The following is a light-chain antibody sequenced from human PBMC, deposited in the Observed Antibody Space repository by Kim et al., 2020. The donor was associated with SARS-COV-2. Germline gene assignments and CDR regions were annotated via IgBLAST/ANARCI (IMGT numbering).Light chain of an antibody. CDR3: QQYGSSSWT. Sequence: SPGERAPLSCRATQGVGSSYLAWYQQKPGQAPRLLIYGASSRATGIPDRFSGSGSGTDFTLTISRLEPEDSAVYYCQQYGSSSWTFGQGTKVDIK. CDR1: QGVGSSY. CDR2: GAS. V-gene: IGKV3-20*01. J-gene: IGKJ1*01.